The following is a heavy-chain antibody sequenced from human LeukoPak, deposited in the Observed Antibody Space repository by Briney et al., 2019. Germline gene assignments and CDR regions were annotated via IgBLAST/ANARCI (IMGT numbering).Heavy chain of an antibody. CDR2: ISSNGGST. D-gene: IGHD6-13*01. V-gene: IGHV3-64*01. CDR1: GFTFSSYA. J-gene: IGHJ4*02. Sequence: PGGSLRLSCAASGFTFSSYAMHWVRQAPGKGLEYVSAISSNGGSTYYANSVKGRFTISRDNSKNTLYPQMGSLRAEDMAVYYCARQGIAAAGKPLDYWGQGTLVTVSS. CDR3: ARQGIAAAGKPLDY.